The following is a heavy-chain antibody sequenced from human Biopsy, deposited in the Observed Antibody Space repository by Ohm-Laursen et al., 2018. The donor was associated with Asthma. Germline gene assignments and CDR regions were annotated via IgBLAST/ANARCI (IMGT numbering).Heavy chain of an antibody. Sequence: GASVKVSCKSLGGTFNTYVIGWVRQAPGQALEWMGGINSVFGTTTYPQKFQDRVTITADDSTSTVYMELSSLRSEDTAVYYCARKAGPCISRTCYSLDFWGQGTLVSVSS. CDR3: ARKAGPCISRTCYSLDF. V-gene: IGHV1-69*13. CDR1: GGTFNTYV. D-gene: IGHD2-2*01. CDR2: INSVFGTT. J-gene: IGHJ4*02.